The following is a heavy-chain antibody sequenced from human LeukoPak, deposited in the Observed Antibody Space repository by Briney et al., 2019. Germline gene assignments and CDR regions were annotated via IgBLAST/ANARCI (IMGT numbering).Heavy chain of an antibody. J-gene: IGHJ4*02. V-gene: IGHV3-13*01. CDR1: EFTFSSYD. Sequence: GGSLRLSCAASEFTFSSYDMHWVRQGTGKGLEWVSAIDTAGYTYYPGSVKGRFTISRENAKNSLHLQMNSLRAGDTAVYYCSRVNPEAEGFDYWGQGTLVTVSS. CDR3: SRVNPEAEGFDY. D-gene: IGHD6-13*01. CDR2: IDTAGYT.